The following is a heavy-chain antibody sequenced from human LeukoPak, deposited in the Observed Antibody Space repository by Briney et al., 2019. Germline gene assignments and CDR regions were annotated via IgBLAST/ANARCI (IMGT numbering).Heavy chain of an antibody. J-gene: IGHJ6*02. Sequence: SETLSLTCAVSGDSISSTNWWSWVRQPPGKGLEWIGEIYHSGNTDYNPSLKSRVTISVDKSRNHFSLKLNSVTAADTAVYYCASIAALHYGMDAWGQGTTVTVSS. CDR1: GDSISSTNW. V-gene: IGHV4-4*02. D-gene: IGHD6-13*01. CDR2: IYHSGNT. CDR3: ASIAALHYGMDA.